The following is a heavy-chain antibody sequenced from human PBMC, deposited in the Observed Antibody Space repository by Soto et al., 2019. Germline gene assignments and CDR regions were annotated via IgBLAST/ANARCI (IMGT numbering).Heavy chain of an antibody. CDR2: INHSGST. V-gene: IGHV4-34*01. D-gene: IGHD2-2*01. Sequence: PSETLSLTCAVYGGSFSGYYWSWIRQPPGNGLEWIGEINHSGSTNYNPSLKSRVTISVDTSKNQFSLKLSSVTAADTAVYYCARGRIVVVPAAMRNWFDPWGQGTLVTVSS. CDR1: GGSFSGYY. J-gene: IGHJ5*02. CDR3: ARGRIVVVPAAMRNWFDP.